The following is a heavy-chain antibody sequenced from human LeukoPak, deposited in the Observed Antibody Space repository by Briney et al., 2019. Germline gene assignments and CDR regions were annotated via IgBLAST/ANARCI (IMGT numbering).Heavy chain of an antibody. CDR3: ARQDDYGDYGFDY. J-gene: IGHJ4*02. CDR2: INWNGGST. Sequence: GGSLRLSCAGSGFTFDDYGMSWVRHAPGKGLEWVSGINWNGGSTGYADSVKGRFTISRHNAKNSLYLQMNSLRAEDTALYYCARQDDYGDYGFDYWGQGTLVTVSS. CDR1: GFTFDDYG. V-gene: IGHV3-20*04. D-gene: IGHD4-17*01.